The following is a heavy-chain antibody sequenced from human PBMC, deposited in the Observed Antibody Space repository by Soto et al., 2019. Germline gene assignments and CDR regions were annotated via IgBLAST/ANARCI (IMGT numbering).Heavy chain of an antibody. V-gene: IGHV3-23*01. CDR3: LSGCGDRRYLLSFRTRRSSDL. D-gene: IGHD3-9*01. CDR2: ISGSGGST. Sequence: RLAPGKGLEWVSAISGSGGSTYYADSVKGRFTISRDNSKNTLYLQMNSLRAEDTAVYYFLSGCGDRRYLLSFRTRRSSDL. J-gene: IGHJ2*01.